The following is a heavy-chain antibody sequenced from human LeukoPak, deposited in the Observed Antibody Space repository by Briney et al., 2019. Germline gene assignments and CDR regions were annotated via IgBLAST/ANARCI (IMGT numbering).Heavy chain of an antibody. CDR2: IYTSGST. V-gene: IGHV4-4*07. J-gene: IGHJ3*02. Sequence: PSETLSLTRTVSGGSISSYYWSWIRQPAGKGLEWIGRIYTSGSTNYNPSLKSRVTMSVDTSKNQFSLKLSSVTAADTAVYYCARDSVVTMTRKNPDAFDIWGQGTMVTVSS. D-gene: IGHD3-22*01. CDR3: ARDSVVTMTRKNPDAFDI. CDR1: GGSISSYY.